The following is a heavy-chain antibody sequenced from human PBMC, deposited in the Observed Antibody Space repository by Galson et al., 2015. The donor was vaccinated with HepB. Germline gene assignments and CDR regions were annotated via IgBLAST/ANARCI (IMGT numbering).Heavy chain of an antibody. CDR3: SYTNYCYGVDV. CDR2: IKSQTDGGTA. V-gene: IGHV3-15*01. D-gene: IGHD1-26*01. Sequence: SLRLSCAASGFTLSNAWMAWVRQAPGKGLEWVGRIKSQTDGGTADYAAPVKGRFTISRDDSKNTLYLQMNSLKTEDTAVYYCSYTNYCYGVDVWGQGTTVTVSS. CDR1: GFTLSNAW. J-gene: IGHJ6*02.